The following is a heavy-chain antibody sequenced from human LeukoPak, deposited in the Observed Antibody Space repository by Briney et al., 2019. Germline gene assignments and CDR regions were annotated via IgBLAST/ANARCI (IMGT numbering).Heavy chain of an antibody. D-gene: IGHD3-3*01. CDR1: GYTLTELS. Sequence: ASVKVSCKVSGYTLTELSMHWVRQAPGKGLEWMGGFDPEDGETIYAQKFQGRVTMTEDTSTDTAYMELSSLRSEDTAVYYCATPFYDFRSAYQSDNWFDPWGQGTLVTVSS. V-gene: IGHV1-24*01. CDR2: FDPEDGET. CDR3: ATPFYDFRSAYQSDNWFDP. J-gene: IGHJ5*02.